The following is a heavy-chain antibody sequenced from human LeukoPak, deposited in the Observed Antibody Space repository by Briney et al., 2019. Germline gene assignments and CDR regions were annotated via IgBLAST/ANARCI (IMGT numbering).Heavy chain of an antibody. CDR2: IYYTGST. CDR3: ARHFTYCYDSSGYPRDAFDI. D-gene: IGHD3-22*01. CDR1: GGSISPYY. J-gene: IGHJ3*02. V-gene: IGHV4-59*08. Sequence: PSETLSLTCTVSGGSISPYYWSWIRQSPGNGLVWIGYIYYTGSTNYNPSLKSRVTISVDMSKNQFSLKLRSVTAADTALYYCARHFTYCYDSSGYPRDAFDIWGQGTMVTVSS.